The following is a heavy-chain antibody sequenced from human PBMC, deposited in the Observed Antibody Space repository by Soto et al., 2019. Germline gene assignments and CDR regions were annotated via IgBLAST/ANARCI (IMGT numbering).Heavy chain of an antibody. D-gene: IGHD2-15*01. Sequence: QVQLVQSGTEVKKPGSSVKVSCKASGGSLSTNPISWVRQAPGQGLEWMGGTGSGTGPGNHAQKFQGRLTVTADKSTSTVYMELTNLSAEATALYYCARRDSGGFYRCFDSWGQGTLVTVSS. V-gene: IGHV1-69*06. CDR2: TGSGTGPG. CDR1: GGSLSTNP. CDR3: ARRDSGGFYRCFDS. J-gene: IGHJ4*02.